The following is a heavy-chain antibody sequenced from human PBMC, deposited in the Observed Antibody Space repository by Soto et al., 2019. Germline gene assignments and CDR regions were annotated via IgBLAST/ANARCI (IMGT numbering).Heavy chain of an antibody. CDR1: GGSISSYY. V-gene: IGHV4-59*08. J-gene: IGHJ4*02. D-gene: IGHD3-10*01. CDR3: ARLGYYGSGSYFDY. CDR2: IYYSGST. Sequence: SETLSLTCTVSGGSISSYYWSWIRQPPGKGLEWVGYIYYSGSTNYNPSLKSRVTISVDTSKNRFSLKLSSVTAADTAVYYCARLGYYGSGSYFDYWGQGTLVTVSS.